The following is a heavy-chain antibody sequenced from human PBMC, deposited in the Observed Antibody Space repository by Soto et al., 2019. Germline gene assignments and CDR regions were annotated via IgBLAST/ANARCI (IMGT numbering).Heavy chain of an antibody. D-gene: IGHD5-12*01. CDR3: AKALDGRDGYTALDY. CDR2: ISYDGSNK. CDR1: GFTFSSYG. J-gene: IGHJ4*02. Sequence: GGSLRLSCAASGFTFSSYGMHWVRQAPGKGLEWVAVISYDGSNKYYADSVKGRFTISRDNSKNTLYLQMNSLRAEDTAVYYCAKALDGRDGYTALDYWGRGTLVTVSS. V-gene: IGHV3-30*18.